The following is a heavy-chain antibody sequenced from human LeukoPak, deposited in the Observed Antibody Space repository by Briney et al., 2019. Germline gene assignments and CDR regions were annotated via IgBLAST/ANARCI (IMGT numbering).Heavy chain of an antibody. Sequence: GESLKISCKGSGYSFTSYWIGWVRQMPGKGLEWMGIIYPGDSDTRYSPSFQGQVTISADKSISTAYLQWSSLKASDTGMYYCARRNRYCSGGSCAGVNWFDPWGQGTLVTVSS. V-gene: IGHV5-51*01. J-gene: IGHJ5*02. CDR1: GYSFTSYW. CDR3: ARRNRYCSGGSCAGVNWFDP. CDR2: IYPGDSDT. D-gene: IGHD2-15*01.